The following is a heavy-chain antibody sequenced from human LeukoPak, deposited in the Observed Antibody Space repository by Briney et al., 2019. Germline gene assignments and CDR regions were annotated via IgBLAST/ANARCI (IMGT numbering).Heavy chain of an antibody. J-gene: IGHJ6*03. V-gene: IGHV1-2*02. CDR1: GYTFTGYY. CDR2: INPNSGGT. D-gene: IGHD4-23*01. Sequence: GPVKVSCKASGYTFTGYYMHWVRQAPGQGLEWMGWINPNSGGTNYAQKFQGRVTMTRDTSISTAYMELSRLRSDDTAVYYCARLEELRWGLGYYYYMDVWGKGTTVTVSS. CDR3: ARLEELRWGLGYYYYMDV.